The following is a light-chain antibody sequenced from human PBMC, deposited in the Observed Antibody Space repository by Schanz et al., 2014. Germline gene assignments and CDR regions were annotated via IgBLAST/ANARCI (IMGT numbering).Light chain of an antibody. CDR3: LVFMGSGSWV. V-gene: IGLV2-11*01. J-gene: IGLJ3*02. CDR2: DVS. CDR1: SSDVGGYNY. Sequence: QSVLTQPRSVSGSPGQLVTISCTGTSSDVGGYNYVSWYQQHPGKAPKLMIYDVSKRPSGVPDRFSGSILGDKAALTITGAQADDESDYFCLVFMGSGSWVFGGGTKLTVL.